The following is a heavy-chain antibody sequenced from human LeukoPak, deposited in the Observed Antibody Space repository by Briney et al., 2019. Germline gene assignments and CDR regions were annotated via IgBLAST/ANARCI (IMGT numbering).Heavy chain of an antibody. Sequence: SVTVSCKASGGTFSSYAISWVRQAPGQGLEWMGGIIPIFGTANYAQKFQGRVTITADESTSTAYMELSSLRSEDTAVYYCARVRGIQLWYDAFDIWGQGTMVTVSS. CDR2: IIPIFGTA. J-gene: IGHJ3*02. V-gene: IGHV1-69*13. CDR3: ARVRGIQLWYDAFDI. CDR1: GGTFSSYA. D-gene: IGHD5-18*01.